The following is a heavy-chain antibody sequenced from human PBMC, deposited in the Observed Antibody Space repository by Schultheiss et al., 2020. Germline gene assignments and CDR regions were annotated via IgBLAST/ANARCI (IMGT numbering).Heavy chain of an antibody. CDR1: GGSISSYY. CDR2: IYYSGST. D-gene: IGHD3-10*01. Sequence: SETMSLTCTVSGGSISSYYWSCIRQPPGKGLEWIGYIYYSGSTNYNPSLKSRVTISVDTSKNQFSLKLSSVTAADTAVYYCAKYYSSNWFDPWGQGTLVTGS. J-gene: IGHJ5*02. CDR3: AKYYSSNWFDP. V-gene: IGHV4-59*01.